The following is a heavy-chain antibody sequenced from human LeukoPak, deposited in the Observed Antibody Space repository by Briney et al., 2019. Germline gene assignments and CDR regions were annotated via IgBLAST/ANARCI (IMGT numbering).Heavy chain of an antibody. J-gene: IGHJ4*02. CDR2: INSDGSST. D-gene: IGHD3-3*01. CDR3: AREHYDFWSGYSKSNDY. Sequence: GGSLRLSCAASGFTFSSYSMNWVRQAPGKGLEWVSRINSDGSSTSYADSVKGRFTISRDNAKNTLYLQMNSLRAEDTAVYYCAREHYDFWSGYSKSNDYWGQGTLVTVSS. CDR1: GFTFSSYS. V-gene: IGHV3-74*01.